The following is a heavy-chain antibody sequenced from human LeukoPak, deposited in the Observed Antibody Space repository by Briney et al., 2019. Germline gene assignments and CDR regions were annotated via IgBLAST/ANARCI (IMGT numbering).Heavy chain of an antibody. J-gene: IGHJ4*02. CDR2: ISYDGSDR. CDR3: AKGVSRGVDPTGLEY. CDR1: GFTFRSYG. D-gene: IGHD1-1*01. V-gene: IGHV3-30*18. Sequence: GGSLRLSCVASGFTFRSYGMHWVRQAPGKGPEWVAVISYDGSDRYYANFVKGRFTISRDNSKNTLFLQTNSMRPEDTAVYYCAKGVSRGVDPTGLEYWGQGTLVTVSS.